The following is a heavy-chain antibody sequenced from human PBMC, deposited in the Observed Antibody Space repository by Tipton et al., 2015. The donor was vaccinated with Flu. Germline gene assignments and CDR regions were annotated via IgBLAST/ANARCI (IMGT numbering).Heavy chain of an antibody. CDR3: ARVGGIPVAYRRGYFDL. CDR1: GGSISNSSYF. D-gene: IGHD6-19*01. CDR2: IYFGGTT. J-gene: IGHJ2*01. Sequence: TLSLTCTVSGGSISNSSYFWGWIRQPPGKGLEWIGSIYFGGTTYYSPSLKSRITLSVDTSNNQFSLELTSVTAADTAVYYCARVGGIPVAYRRGYFDLWGRGTLVTVSS. V-gene: IGHV4-39*01.